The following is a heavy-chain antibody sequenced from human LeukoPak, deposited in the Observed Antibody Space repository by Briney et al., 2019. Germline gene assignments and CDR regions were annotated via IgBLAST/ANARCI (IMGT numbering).Heavy chain of an antibody. CDR3: ARAYSGSYDLDAFDI. CDR2: IIPIFGTA. V-gene: IGHV1-69*05. Sequence: GSSVKVSCKASGGTFSSYAISWVRQAPGQGLEWMGRIIPIFGTANYAQKFQGRVTITTDEPTSTAYMELSSLRSEDTAVYYCARAYSGSYDLDAFDIWGQGTMVTVSS. CDR1: GGTFSSYA. D-gene: IGHD1-26*01. J-gene: IGHJ3*02.